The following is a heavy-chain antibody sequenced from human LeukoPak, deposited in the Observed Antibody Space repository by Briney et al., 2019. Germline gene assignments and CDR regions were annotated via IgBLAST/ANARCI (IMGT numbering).Heavy chain of an antibody. Sequence: GSSVKVSCKASGGTFSSYAISWVRQAPGQGLEWMGGIIPIFGTANYAQKFQGRVTITTDESTSTAYMELSSLRSEDTAVYYCARVTMVRGVLLHDAFDIWGQGTMVTVSS. V-gene: IGHV1-69*05. CDR3: ARVTMVRGVLLHDAFDI. D-gene: IGHD3-10*01. J-gene: IGHJ3*02. CDR2: IIPIFGTA. CDR1: GGTFSSYA.